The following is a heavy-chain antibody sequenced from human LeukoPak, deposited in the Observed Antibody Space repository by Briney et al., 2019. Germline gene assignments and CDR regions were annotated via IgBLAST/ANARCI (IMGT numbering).Heavy chain of an antibody. Sequence: PGGSLRLSCTVSGFTVSTNSMSWVRQAPGKGLEWVSFIYSDNTHYSDSVKGRFTISRDNARNSLHLQMNGLRAEDTAVYYCARNRYQDLWGQGTLVTVSS. D-gene: IGHD1-14*01. CDR2: IYSDNT. V-gene: IGHV3-66*01. J-gene: IGHJ5*02. CDR1: GFTVSTNS. CDR3: ARNRYQDL.